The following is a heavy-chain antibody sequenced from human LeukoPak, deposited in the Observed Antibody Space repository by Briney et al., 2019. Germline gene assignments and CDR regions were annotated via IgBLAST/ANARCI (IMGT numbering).Heavy chain of an antibody. Sequence: PSETLSLTCTVSGGSIRNYYWSWIRQPPGEGLEGIGYIYYSGNTNYNPSLKSRVTLSVDTSKNQFSLRLSSVTAADTAVYCCARRYCGGSTCYPYYLDYWGQGTLVTVSS. CDR1: GGSIRNYY. CDR2: IYYSGNT. D-gene: IGHD2-15*01. V-gene: IGHV4-59*08. CDR3: ARRYCGGSTCYPYYLDY. J-gene: IGHJ4*02.